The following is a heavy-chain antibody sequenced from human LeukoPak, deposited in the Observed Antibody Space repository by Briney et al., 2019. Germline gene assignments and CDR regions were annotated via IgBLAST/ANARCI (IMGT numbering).Heavy chain of an antibody. D-gene: IGHD1-26*01. CDR2: ISGSGDNT. V-gene: IGHV3-23*01. CDR3: ARGGSYLSAFDI. Sequence: GGSLRLSCAASGFTFSSYAMSWVRQAPGKGLEWVSAISGSGDNTHYADSVKGRFTISRDNSKNTLYLQMNSLRAEDTAVYYCARGGSYLSAFDIWGQGTMVTVSS. CDR1: GFTFSSYA. J-gene: IGHJ3*02.